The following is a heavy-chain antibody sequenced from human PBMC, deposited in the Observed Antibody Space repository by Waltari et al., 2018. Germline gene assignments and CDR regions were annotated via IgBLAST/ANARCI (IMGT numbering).Heavy chain of an antibody. D-gene: IGHD4-17*01. J-gene: IGHJ6*03. CDR2: ISPIFGTA. CDR3: AKDTATVNYYYMDV. Sequence: QVQLVQSGAEVKKPGSSVKVSCKASGGTFSSYAISWVRQAPGQGLEWMGGISPIFGTANYAQKFQGRVTITTDESTSTAYMELSSLRSEDTALYYCAKDTATVNYYYMDVWGKGTTVTVSS. V-gene: IGHV1-69*05. CDR1: GGTFSSYA.